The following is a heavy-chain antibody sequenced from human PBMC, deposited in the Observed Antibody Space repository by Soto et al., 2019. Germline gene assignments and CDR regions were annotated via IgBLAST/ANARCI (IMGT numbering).Heavy chain of an antibody. V-gene: IGHV1-3*01. CDR1: GYTFTSYA. CDR2: INAGNGNT. J-gene: IGHJ6*03. Sequence: ASVKVSCKASGYTFTSYAMHWVRQAPGQRLEWMGWINAGNGNTKYSQKFQGRVTITRDTSASTAYMELSSLRSEDTAVYYCARSPIFGVDYYYYMDGWGKGTTVTVAS. D-gene: IGHD3-3*01. CDR3: ARSPIFGVDYYYYMDG.